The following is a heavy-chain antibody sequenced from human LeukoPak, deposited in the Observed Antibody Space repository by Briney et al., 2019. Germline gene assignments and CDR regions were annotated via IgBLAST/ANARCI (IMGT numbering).Heavy chain of an antibody. Sequence: GGSLRLSCAASGFTFSSYGMHWVRQAPGKGLEWVAVIWYDGSNKYYADSVKGRFTISRDNSKNTLHLQMNSLRAEDTAVYYCAKEPYDSSGYYFFSTDYWGQGTLVTVSS. CDR3: AKEPYDSSGYYFFSTDY. CDR2: IWYDGSNK. V-gene: IGHV3-33*06. D-gene: IGHD3-22*01. CDR1: GFTFSSYG. J-gene: IGHJ4*02.